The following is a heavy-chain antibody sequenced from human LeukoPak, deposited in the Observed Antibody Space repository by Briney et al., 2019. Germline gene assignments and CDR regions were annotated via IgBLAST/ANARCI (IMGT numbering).Heavy chain of an antibody. D-gene: IGHD3-10*01. CDR3: ATSRGAHYFDY. Sequence: GGSLRLSCAASGFTFSSYAMHWVRQAPGKGLEWVAVISYDGSNKYYADSVKGRFTISRDNSKNTLYLQMNSLRAEDTAVYYCATSRGAHYFDYWGQGTLVTVSS. CDR1: GFTFSSYA. V-gene: IGHV3-30-3*01. J-gene: IGHJ4*02. CDR2: ISYDGSNK.